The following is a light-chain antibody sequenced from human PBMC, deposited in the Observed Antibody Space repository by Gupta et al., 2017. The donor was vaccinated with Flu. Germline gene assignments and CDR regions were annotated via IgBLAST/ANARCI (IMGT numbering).Light chain of an antibody. CDR1: QSVGTS. J-gene: IGKJ1*01. Sequence: GERATLPCRASQSVGTSLAWYQQRPGQAPRLLIYDASNRATAIPASFLGGGSGTDFTLTISSLEPEDFAVYYCQQRTNWLWTFGQGTKVEIK. V-gene: IGKV3-11*01. CDR2: DAS. CDR3: QQRTNWLWT.